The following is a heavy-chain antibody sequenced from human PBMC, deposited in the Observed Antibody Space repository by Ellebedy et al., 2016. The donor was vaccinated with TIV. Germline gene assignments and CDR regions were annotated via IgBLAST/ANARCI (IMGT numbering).Heavy chain of an antibody. Sequence: AASVKVSCKTSVYTFTRYAIHWVRQAPGQRLEWMGWVNAGNNKTKYSEKFQGRVTMTGDTPASTAYMELSNLRSEDTAVHYCARGPYVVGATTGLDYWGQGTLVTVSS. D-gene: IGHD1-26*01. V-gene: IGHV1-3*01. J-gene: IGHJ4*02. CDR2: VNAGNNKT. CDR3: ARGPYVVGATTGLDY. CDR1: VYTFTRYA.